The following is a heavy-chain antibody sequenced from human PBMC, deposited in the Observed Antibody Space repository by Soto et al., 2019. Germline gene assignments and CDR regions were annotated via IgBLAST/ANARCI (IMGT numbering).Heavy chain of an antibody. CDR2: IYTSGST. Sequence: SETLSLTCTVSGGSISSYYWSWIRQPAGKGLEWIGRIYTSGSTNYNPSLKSRVTMSVDTSKNQFSLKLSSVTAADTAVYYCARGDYYDSSGYYAFDIWGRGTMVTVSS. D-gene: IGHD3-22*01. CDR1: GGSISSYY. CDR3: ARGDYYDSSGYYAFDI. J-gene: IGHJ3*02. V-gene: IGHV4-4*07.